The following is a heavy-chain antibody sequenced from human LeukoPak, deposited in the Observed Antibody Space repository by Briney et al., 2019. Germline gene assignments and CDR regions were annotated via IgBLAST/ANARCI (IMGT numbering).Heavy chain of an antibody. CDR3: ARFYSSGYSFDY. D-gene: IGHD3-22*01. J-gene: IGHJ4*02. Sequence: GGSLRHSCVVSGFTVSSNHMNWVRQAPGKGLEWVSIIYTGGSTDYADSVKGRFTISRDNSKNTLYLQMHSLGAEDTAVFFCARFYSSGYSFDYWGQGTLVTVSS. V-gene: IGHV3-66*02. CDR2: IYTGGST. CDR1: GFTVSSNH.